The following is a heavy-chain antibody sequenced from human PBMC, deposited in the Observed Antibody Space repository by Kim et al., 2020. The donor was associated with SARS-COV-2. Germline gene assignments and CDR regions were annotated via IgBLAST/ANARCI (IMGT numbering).Heavy chain of an antibody. CDR3: ARDFLRYVDSLSASYYTMDA. D-gene: IGHD3-9*01. V-gene: IGHV3-30*04. Sequence: GGSLRLSCAASGFTFSSYSFYWVRQAPGRGLEWVALISNNGRCQKYADIVTGRFIISRDFSKTTVYLQINSLKADDTGVYYCARDFLRYVDSLSASYYTMDASGHGTTGTVS. CDR1: GFTFSSYS. CDR2: ISNNGRCQ. J-gene: IGHJ6*02.